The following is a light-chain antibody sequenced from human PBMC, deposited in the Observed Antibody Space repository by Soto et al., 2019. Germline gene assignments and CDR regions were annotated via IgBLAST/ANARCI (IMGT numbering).Light chain of an antibody. CDR1: QSVSNNY. CDR2: NTS. J-gene: IGKJ3*01. CDR3: QHYGGSFI. Sequence: EIVLTQSPGTLSLSPGERATLSCRASQSVSNNYLAWYQQKPGQAPRLLIYNTSSRATGIPDRFSGSGSGTDFTLSISRLEPEDFAVYYCQHYGGSFIFGPGTKVDIK. V-gene: IGKV3-20*01.